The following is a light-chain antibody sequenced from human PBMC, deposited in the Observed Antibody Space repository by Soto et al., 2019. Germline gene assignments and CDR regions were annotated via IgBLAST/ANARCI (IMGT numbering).Light chain of an antibody. CDR1: SSDVGGYDY. CDR3: SSYAGSYTYV. Sequence: QSALTQPRSVSGSPGQSVTISCTGTSSDVGGYDYVSWYQHHPGKPPKLMFYDVHKRPSGVPDRFSGSTSGNTASLTISGLQTEDEADYYCSSYAGSYTYVFATGTKFTVL. CDR2: DVH. J-gene: IGLJ1*01. V-gene: IGLV2-11*01.